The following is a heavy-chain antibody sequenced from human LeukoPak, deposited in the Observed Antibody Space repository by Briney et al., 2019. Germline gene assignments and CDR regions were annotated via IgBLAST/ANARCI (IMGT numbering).Heavy chain of an antibody. V-gene: IGHV3-21*01. CDR3: AREIWFGELGGDY. D-gene: IGHD3-10*01. CDR1: GFTFSSYS. J-gene: IGHJ4*02. Sequence: GGSLRLSCAASGFTFSSYSMTWVRQAPGKGLEWVSSISSSSSYIYYADSVKGRFTISRDNAKNSLYLQMNSLRAEGTAVYYCAREIWFGELGGDYWGQGTLVTVSS. CDR2: ISSSSSYI.